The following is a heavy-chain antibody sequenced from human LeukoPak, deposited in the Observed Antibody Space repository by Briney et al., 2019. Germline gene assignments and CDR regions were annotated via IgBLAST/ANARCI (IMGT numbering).Heavy chain of an antibody. CDR2: IKSKTDGGTT. J-gene: IGHJ4*02. D-gene: IGHD3-16*02. Sequence: GGSLRLSCAASGFTFSNAWMSWVRQAPGKGLEWVGRIKSKTDGGTTDYAAPVKGRFTISRDDSKNTLYLQMNSLKTEDTAVYYCTTEGYDYVWGSYRWGWGQGTLVTVSS. CDR1: GFTFSNAW. CDR3: TTEGYDYVWGSYRWG. V-gene: IGHV3-15*01.